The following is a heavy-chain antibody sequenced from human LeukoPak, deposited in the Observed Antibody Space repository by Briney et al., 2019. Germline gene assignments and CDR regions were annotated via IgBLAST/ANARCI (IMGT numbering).Heavy chain of an antibody. D-gene: IGHD1-26*01. CDR3: ARAHFSLSVGATILHYYYYMDV. CDR1: GGSFSGYY. CDR2: INHSGST. Sequence: PSETLSLTCAVYGGSFSGYYWSWIRQPPGKGLEWIGEINHSGSTNYNPSLKSRVTISVDTSKNQFSLKLSSVTAADTAVYYCARAHFSLSVGATILHYYYYMDVWGKGTTVTVSS. V-gene: IGHV4-34*01. J-gene: IGHJ6*03.